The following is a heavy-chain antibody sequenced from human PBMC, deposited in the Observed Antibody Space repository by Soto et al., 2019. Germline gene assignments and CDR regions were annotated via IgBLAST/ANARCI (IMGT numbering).Heavy chain of an antibody. D-gene: IGHD3-10*02. CDR2: ILYSGTT. Sequence: QVQLQESGPGLVKPSETLSLTCTLSGGSISSSFWSWIRQPPGKGLGWIGNILYSGTTNYNPSLKSRVTISVDTSKNQFSLKLTSMTAADTGVYFCARAVGLNYGRGTLDVWGQGTTVTVSS. J-gene: IGHJ6*02. CDR3: ARAVGLNYGRGTLDV. V-gene: IGHV4-59*01. CDR1: GGSISSSF.